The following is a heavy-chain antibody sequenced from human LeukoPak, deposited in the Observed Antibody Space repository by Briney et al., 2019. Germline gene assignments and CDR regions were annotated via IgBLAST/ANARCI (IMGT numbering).Heavy chain of an antibody. CDR1: GGSIRTYY. CDR3: ARGMYAVAGTSWFDP. CDR2: IYASGST. Sequence: SETLSLTCTVSGGSIRTYYWSWIRQPAGKGLEWIGRIYASGSTNYNPSLKSRVTMSVDTSKNQFSLKVSSVTAADTAVYYCARGMYAVAGTSWFDPWGPGTLVTVSS. D-gene: IGHD6-19*01. V-gene: IGHV4-4*07. J-gene: IGHJ5*02.